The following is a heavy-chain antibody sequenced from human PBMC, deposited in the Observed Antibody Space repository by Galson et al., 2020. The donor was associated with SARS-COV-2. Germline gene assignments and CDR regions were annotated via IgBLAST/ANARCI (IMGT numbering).Heavy chain of an antibody. Sequence: GGSLRLSCAASGFTFSSYAMHWVRQAPGKGLEWVAVISYDGSNKYYADSVKGRFTISRDNSKNTLYLQMNSLRAEDTAVYYCARENWSLDLWGRGTLVTVSS. V-gene: IGHV3-30*04. D-gene: IGHD1-1*01. CDR2: ISYDGSNK. CDR3: ARENWSLDL. CDR1: GFTFSSYA. J-gene: IGHJ2*01.